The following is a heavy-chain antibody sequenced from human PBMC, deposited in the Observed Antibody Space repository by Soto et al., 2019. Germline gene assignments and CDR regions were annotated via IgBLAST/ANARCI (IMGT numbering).Heavy chain of an antibody. D-gene: IGHD2-8*02. J-gene: IGHJ3*02. CDR3: AKATATGGGAFDI. Sequence: LRLSCAASGFICSSYDMSWVRQAPGKGLEWVSTILVDGRTFYVDSVKGRFTISRDNSKNTVYLQMNSLTAGDTALYYCAKATATGGGAFDICGQGTMVTVSS. CDR1: GFICSSYD. V-gene: IGHV3-23*01. CDR2: ILVDGRT.